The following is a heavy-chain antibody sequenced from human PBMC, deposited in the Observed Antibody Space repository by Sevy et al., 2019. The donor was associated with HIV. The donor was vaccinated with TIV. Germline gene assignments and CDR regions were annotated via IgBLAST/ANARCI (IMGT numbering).Heavy chain of an antibody. D-gene: IGHD5-18*01. Sequence: SETLSLTCNVSVASVSSGKYYWTWIRQPPGKDLEWIGHVSYSGRTNYNPSLKSRVTISEDTSKNQFSLKLSSVTAADTAVYYCARVVGYSYGYNWFDPWGQGTLVTVSS. J-gene: IGHJ5*02. CDR2: VSYSGRT. CDR1: VASVSSGKYY. CDR3: ARVVGYSYGYNWFDP. V-gene: IGHV4-61*01.